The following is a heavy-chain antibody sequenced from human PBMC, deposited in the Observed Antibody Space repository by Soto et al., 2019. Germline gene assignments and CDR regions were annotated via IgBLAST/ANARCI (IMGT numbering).Heavy chain of an antibody. CDR1: GFTFSNAW. J-gene: IGHJ4*02. Sequence: PGGSLRLSCTASGFTFSNAWMSWVRQAPGKGLEWIGRIKGESDGGTTDYATPVKGRFSISRDQSKDTLYLHMNSLKTEDTAVYYCTSGLSNGYYNFDYWGQGTPVPVSS. D-gene: IGHD3-22*01. CDR2: IKGESDGGTT. CDR3: TSGLSNGYYNFDY. V-gene: IGHV3-15*01.